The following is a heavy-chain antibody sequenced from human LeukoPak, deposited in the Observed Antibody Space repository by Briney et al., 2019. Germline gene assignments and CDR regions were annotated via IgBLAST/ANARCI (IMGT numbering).Heavy chain of an antibody. J-gene: IGHJ6*04. CDR3: ARDPPDSRYFDWYYYYYGMDV. CDR2: IKQDGSEK. D-gene: IGHD3-9*01. V-gene: IGHV3-7*03. CDR1: GFTVSSNF. Sequence: GGSLRLSCVASGFTVSSNFMSWVRQAPGKGLEWVANIKQDGSEKYYVDSVKGRFTISRDNAKNSLYLQMNSLRAEDTAVYYCARDPPDSRYFDWYYYYYGMDVWGKGTTVTVSS.